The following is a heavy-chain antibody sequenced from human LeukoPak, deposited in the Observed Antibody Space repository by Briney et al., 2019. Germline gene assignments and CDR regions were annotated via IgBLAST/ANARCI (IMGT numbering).Heavy chain of an antibody. J-gene: IGHJ6*03. Sequence: ASVKVSCKASGGTFSSYAISWVRQAPGQGLEWMGWINPNSGGTNYAQKFQGRVTMTRDTSISTAYMELSRLRSDDTAVYYCARVVYSGYEPGDYYMDVWGKGTTVTISS. CDR3: ARVVYSGYEPGDYYMDV. CDR2: INPNSGGT. CDR1: GGTFSSYA. D-gene: IGHD5-12*01. V-gene: IGHV1-2*02.